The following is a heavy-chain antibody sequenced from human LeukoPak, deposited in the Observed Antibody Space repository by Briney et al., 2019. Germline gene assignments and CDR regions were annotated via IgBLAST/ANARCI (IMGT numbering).Heavy chain of an antibody. Sequence: SETLSLTCTVSGDSINSNNYYWGWIRQSPGKGLDWIGSVYYSGTTYYNPSLKSRVTISIDTSRNQFSLRPRSVTAADTAIYYCSRAPIMIFGLNHHYMDVWGKGTTVTVSS. CDR2: VYYSGTT. D-gene: IGHD3/OR15-3a*01. V-gene: IGHV4-39*07. CDR1: GDSINSNNYY. CDR3: SRAPIMIFGLNHHYMDV. J-gene: IGHJ6*03.